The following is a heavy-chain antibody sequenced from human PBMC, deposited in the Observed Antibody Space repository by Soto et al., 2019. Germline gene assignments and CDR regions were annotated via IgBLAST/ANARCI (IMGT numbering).Heavy chain of an antibody. D-gene: IGHD3-10*01. CDR2: ISGSGGST. Sequence: EVQLLESGGGLVQPGGSLRLSCAASGFTFSSYDMSWVRQAPVKVLEWVSAISGSGGSTYYADSVKCRFTISRDNSKNTLYLQMNSLRAEDTAVYYCVLWPPYYFDYWGQGTLVTVSS. V-gene: IGHV3-23*01. CDR3: VLWPPYYFDY. CDR1: GFTFSSYD. J-gene: IGHJ4*02.